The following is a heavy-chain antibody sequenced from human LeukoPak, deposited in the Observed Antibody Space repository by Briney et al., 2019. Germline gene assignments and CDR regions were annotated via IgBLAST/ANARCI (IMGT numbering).Heavy chain of an antibody. CDR1: GFTFSSYA. J-gene: IGHJ3*02. D-gene: IGHD1-26*01. Sequence: GGSLRLSCAASGFTFSSYAMSWVRQAPGKGLEWVSAISGSGGSTYYADSVKGRFTISRDNSKNTLYLQMNSLKTEDTAVYYCTRVFLKSYSDAFDIWGQGTMVTVPS. V-gene: IGHV3-23*01. CDR3: TRVFLKSYSDAFDI. CDR2: ISGSGGST.